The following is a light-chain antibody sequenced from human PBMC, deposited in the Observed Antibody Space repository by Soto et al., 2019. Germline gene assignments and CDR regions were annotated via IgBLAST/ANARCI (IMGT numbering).Light chain of an antibody. CDR3: AAWDDSLNGFYV. Sequence: QSVLTQPPSASGTPGQRVTISCSGSSSNIGSNTVNWYQQLPGTAPKLLIYSNNQRPSGVPDRFSGSKSGTSASLAISGLQAEDEAEYYGAAWDDSLNGFYVFGTGTKLTVL. J-gene: IGLJ1*01. V-gene: IGLV1-44*01. CDR1: SSNIGSNT. CDR2: SNN.